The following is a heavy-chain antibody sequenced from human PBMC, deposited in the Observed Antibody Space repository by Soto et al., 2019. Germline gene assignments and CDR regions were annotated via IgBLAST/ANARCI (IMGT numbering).Heavy chain of an antibody. D-gene: IGHD6-19*01. V-gene: IGHV3-66*01. CDR1: GGSISSGGYS. CDR3: ARGSGDKGGMDV. J-gene: IGHJ6*02. Sequence: PSETLSLTCAVSGGSISSGGYSWSWVRQAPGKGLEWVSVIYSGGSTYYADSVKGRFTISRDNSKNTLYLQMNSLRAEDTSVYYCARGSGDKGGMDVWGQGTTVTVSS. CDR2: IYSGGST.